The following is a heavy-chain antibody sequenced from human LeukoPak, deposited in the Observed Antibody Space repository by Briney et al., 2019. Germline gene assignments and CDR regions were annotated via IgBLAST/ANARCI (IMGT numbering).Heavy chain of an antibody. CDR1: GGSISSGGYS. Sequence: NASQTLSLTCAVSGGSISSGGYSWSWIRQPPGKGLEWIGYIYHSGSTYYNPSLKSRVTISVDRSKNQFSLKLSSVTAADTAVYYCARTSGRIGSSSSDDFDYWGQGTLVTVSS. J-gene: IGHJ4*02. D-gene: IGHD6-6*01. CDR3: ARTSGRIGSSSSDDFDY. CDR2: IYHSGST. V-gene: IGHV4-30-2*01.